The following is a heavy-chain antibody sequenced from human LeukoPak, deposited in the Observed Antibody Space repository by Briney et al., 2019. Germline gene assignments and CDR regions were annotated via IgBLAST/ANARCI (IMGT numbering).Heavy chain of an antibody. CDR2: ISAYNGNT. J-gene: IGHJ4*02. Sequence: GASVKVSCKASGGTFTSYGISWVRQAPGQGLEWMGWISAYNGNTNYAQKLQGRVTMTTDTSTSTAYMELRSLRSDDTAVYYCAVRIAVAGKVSVDYWGQGTLVTVSS. CDR1: GGTFTSYG. D-gene: IGHD6-19*01. V-gene: IGHV1-18*01. CDR3: AVRIAVAGKVSVDY.